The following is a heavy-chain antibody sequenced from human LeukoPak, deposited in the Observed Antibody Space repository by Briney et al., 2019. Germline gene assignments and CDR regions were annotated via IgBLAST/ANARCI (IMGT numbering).Heavy chain of an antibody. Sequence: GGSLRLSCAASGFTFSSYEMNWVRQAPGKGLEWVGRIKSKTDGGTTDYAAPVKGRFTISRDDSKNTLYLQMNSLKTEDTAVYYCTASYCYDSSGYSNAFDIWGQGTMVTVSS. J-gene: IGHJ3*02. V-gene: IGHV3-15*01. CDR3: TASYCYDSSGYSNAFDI. CDR1: GFTFSSYE. D-gene: IGHD3-22*01. CDR2: IKSKTDGGTT.